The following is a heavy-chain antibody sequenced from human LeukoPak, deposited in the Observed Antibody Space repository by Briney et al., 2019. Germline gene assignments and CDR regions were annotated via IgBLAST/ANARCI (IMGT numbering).Heavy chain of an antibody. CDR1: GGSISSGSYY. J-gene: IGHJ4*02. D-gene: IGHD3-10*01. CDR3: ARGARGLNYDY. V-gene: IGHV4-61*02. CDR2: IYTSGST. Sequence: PSQTLSLTCTVSGGSISSGSYYWSWIRQPAGKGLEWIGRIYTSGSTNYNPSLKSRVTISVDTSKNQFSLKLSSVTAADTAVYYCARGARGLNYDYWGQGTLVTVSS.